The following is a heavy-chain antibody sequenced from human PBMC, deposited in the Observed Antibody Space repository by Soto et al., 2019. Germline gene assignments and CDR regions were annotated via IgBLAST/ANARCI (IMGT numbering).Heavy chain of an antibody. CDR2: ISAYNGNT. CDR3: ARDSYYDSSGYYDAHYYYYYGMDV. J-gene: IGHJ6*02. Sequence: GASVKVSCKASGYTFTSYGISWVRQAPGQGLEWMGWISAYNGNTNYAQKLQGRITMTTDTSTSTAYMELRSLRSDDTAVYYCARDSYYDSSGYYDAHYYYYYGMDVWGQGTTVTVSS. V-gene: IGHV1-18*01. CDR1: GYTFTSYG. D-gene: IGHD3-22*01.